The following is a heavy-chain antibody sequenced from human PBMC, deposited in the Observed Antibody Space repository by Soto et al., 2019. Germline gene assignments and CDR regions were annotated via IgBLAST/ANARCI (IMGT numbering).Heavy chain of an antibody. CDR2: IIPIFGTA. J-gene: IGHJ3*02. CDR3: ALPLAYCGGDCYSDAFDI. CDR1: GGTFSSYA. V-gene: IGHV1-69*01. Sequence: QVQLVQSGAEVKKPGSSVKVSCKASGGTFSSYAISWVRQAPGQGLEWMGGIIPIFGTANYAQKFQGRVTITADESTSTAYMELSSLRSEDTAVYYCALPLAYCGGDCYSDAFDIWGQGTMVTGSS. D-gene: IGHD2-21*02.